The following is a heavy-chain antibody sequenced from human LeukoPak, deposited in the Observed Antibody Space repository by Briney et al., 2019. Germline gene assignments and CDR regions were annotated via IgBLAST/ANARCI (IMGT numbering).Heavy chain of an antibody. J-gene: IGHJ3*02. CDR2: IIPIFGTA. CDR1: GGTFSSYA. D-gene: IGHD3-10*01. V-gene: IGHV1-69*05. Sequence: SVKVSCKASGGTFSSYAISWVRQAPGQGLEWMGRIIPIFGTANCAQKFQGRVTITTDESTSTAYMELSSLRSEDTAVYYCARGVARVGAFDIWGQGTMVTVSS. CDR3: ARGVARVGAFDI.